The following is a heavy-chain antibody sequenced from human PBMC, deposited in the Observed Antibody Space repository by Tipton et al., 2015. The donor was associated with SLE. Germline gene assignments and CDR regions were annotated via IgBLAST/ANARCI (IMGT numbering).Heavy chain of an antibody. CDR1: GGSFSGYY. CDR2: INHSGST. Sequence: TLSLTCAAYGGSFSGYYWSWIRQPPGKGLEWIGEINHSGSTNYNPSLKSRVTISVDTSKNQFSLKLSSVTAADTAVYYCASPYGSGSYHDYWGQGTLVTVSS. J-gene: IGHJ4*02. V-gene: IGHV4-34*01. D-gene: IGHD3-10*01. CDR3: ASPYGSGSYHDY.